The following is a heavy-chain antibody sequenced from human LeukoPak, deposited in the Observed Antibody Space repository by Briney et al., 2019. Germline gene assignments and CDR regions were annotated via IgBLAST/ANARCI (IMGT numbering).Heavy chain of an antibody. V-gene: IGHV1-18*01. Sequence: VSVKVSCKASGYTFTSYGISWVRQAPGQGLEWMGWISAYNGNTNYAQKLQGRVTMTTDTSTSTAYMELRSLRSDDTAVYYCARDPNDYGDYGWFDPWGQGTLVTVSS. D-gene: IGHD4-17*01. CDR1: GYTFTSYG. CDR3: ARDPNDYGDYGWFDP. J-gene: IGHJ5*01. CDR2: ISAYNGNT.